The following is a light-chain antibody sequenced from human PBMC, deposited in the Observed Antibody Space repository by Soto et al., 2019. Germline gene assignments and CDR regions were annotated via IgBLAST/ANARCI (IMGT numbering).Light chain of an antibody. CDR1: SSNIGSNY. Sequence: QSVLTQPPSASGAPGQRVTISCSGSSSNIGSNYVYWYQQLPGTAPKLLIYRNDQRRSGVPDRFSGSKSGTSVSLAISGLRSEDEADYYCSLYISGSTYVFGTGTKVTVL. CDR2: RND. V-gene: IGLV1-47*01. CDR3: SLYISGSTYV. J-gene: IGLJ1*01.